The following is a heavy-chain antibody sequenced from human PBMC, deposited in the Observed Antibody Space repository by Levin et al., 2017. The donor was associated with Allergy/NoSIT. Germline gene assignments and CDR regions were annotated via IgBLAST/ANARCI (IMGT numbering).Heavy chain of an antibody. J-gene: IGHJ5*02. CDR1: GFSLTTSGVG. CDR2: IYWDDDK. V-gene: IGHV2-5*02. D-gene: IGHD5-12*01. Sequence: KVSGPTLVKPTQTLTLTCTFSGFSLTTSGVGVGWFRQPPGKALDWLAVIYWDDDKRYRASLKSRLTITKDSSTTQVVLSMTNMDPVDTATYFCANIDSRGGCGSWGQGTLVTVSS. CDR3: ANIDSRGGCGS.